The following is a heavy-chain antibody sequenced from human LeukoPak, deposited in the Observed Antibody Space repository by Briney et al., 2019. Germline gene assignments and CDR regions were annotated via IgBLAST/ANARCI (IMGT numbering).Heavy chain of an antibody. D-gene: IGHD3-10*01. CDR2: IHYNSGHS. CDR3: ARGMAVRGRSQFDY. Sequence: PGGSLRLSCAASGFMFGDYAMHWARQAPGKGLEWVAGIHYNSGHSGYADSVKGRFTISRDNAKNSLYLQMNSLRAEDTAVYYCARGMAVRGRSQFDYWGQGTLVTVSS. CDR1: GFMFGDYA. J-gene: IGHJ4*02. V-gene: IGHV3-9*01.